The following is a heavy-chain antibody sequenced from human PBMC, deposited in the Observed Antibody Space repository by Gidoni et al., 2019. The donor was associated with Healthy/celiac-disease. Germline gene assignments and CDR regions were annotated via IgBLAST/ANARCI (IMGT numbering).Heavy chain of an antibody. J-gene: IGHJ4*02. CDR1: GGSFSGYY. CDR3: ARARVEMATTYYFDY. D-gene: IGHD1-1*01. CDR2: INHSGST. Sequence: QVQLQQWGAGLLKPSETLSLTCAVYGGSFSGYYWSWIRKPPGKGLEWIGEINHSGSTNYNPSLKSRVTISVDTSKNQFSLKLSSVTAADTAVYYCARARVEMATTYYFDYWGQGTLVTVSS. V-gene: IGHV4-34*01.